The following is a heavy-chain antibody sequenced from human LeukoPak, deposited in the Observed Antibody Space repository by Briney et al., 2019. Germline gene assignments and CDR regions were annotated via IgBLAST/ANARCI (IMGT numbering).Heavy chain of an antibody. CDR2: TYYRSQSYN. Sequence: SQTLSLTSAMSRAGASSDSTAWNWIRQYPSSGLEWLGTTYYRSQSYNDYAVSEKSRITINPDTSMNQFSLQLYSVTPEDTAVYYCARGVVVPAAMEVSGYNWCDPWGQGTLVTVSS. D-gene: IGHD2-2*01. V-gene: IGHV6-1*01. CDR1: RAGASSDSTA. J-gene: IGHJ5*02. CDR3: ARGVVVPAAMEVSGYNWCDP.